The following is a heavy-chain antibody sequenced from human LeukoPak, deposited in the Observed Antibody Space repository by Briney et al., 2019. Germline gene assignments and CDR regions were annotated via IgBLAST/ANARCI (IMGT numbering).Heavy chain of an antibody. CDR1: GGTFSSYA. J-gene: IGHJ3*02. V-gene: IGHV1-69*13. D-gene: IGHD3-16*02. CDR3: ARDQRSMITFGGVIVDDAFDI. Sequence: SVKVSCKASGGTFSSYAISWVRQAPGQGLEWMGGIIPIFGTANYAQKFQGRVTITADESTSTAYMELSSLRSEDTAVYYCARDQRSMITFGGVIVDDAFDIWGQGTMVTVSS. CDR2: IIPIFGTA.